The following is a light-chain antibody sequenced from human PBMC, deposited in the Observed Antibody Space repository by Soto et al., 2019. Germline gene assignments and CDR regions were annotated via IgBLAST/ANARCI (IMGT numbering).Light chain of an antibody. Sequence: EIVLTQSPATLSLSPGERATLSCRASQTVSSSLAWYQQKPGQAPRLLIYEVSNRATGIPARFSGSGSGADFTLTISSLEPGDFAVYNCQQRSNWPQTFGQGTTVDIK. CDR1: QTVSSS. CDR2: EVS. V-gene: IGKV3-11*01. CDR3: QQRSNWPQT. J-gene: IGKJ1*01.